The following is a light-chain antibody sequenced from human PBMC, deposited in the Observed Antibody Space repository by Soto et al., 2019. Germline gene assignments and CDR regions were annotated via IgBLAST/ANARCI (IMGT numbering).Light chain of an antibody. CDR1: QFISRH. CDR3: QQTYNTPIT. Sequence: DIQVTQSPSPLSASLLDRVTITCRASQFISRHLNWYQQKPGKAPNLLIYAASSLQSGVPSRFSGSGSGTDFTLTISSLQPEDFATYYCQQTYNTPITFGQGTRLEIK. V-gene: IGKV1-39*01. CDR2: AAS. J-gene: IGKJ5*01.